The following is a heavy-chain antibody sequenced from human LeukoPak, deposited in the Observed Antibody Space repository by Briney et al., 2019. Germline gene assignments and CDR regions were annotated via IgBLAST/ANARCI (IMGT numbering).Heavy chain of an antibody. CDR3: ASDLLEFGGWFDP. CDR1: GYTFISYA. CDR2: INAGNGNT. V-gene: IGHV1-3*01. J-gene: IGHJ5*02. Sequence: ASVKVSCKASGYTFISYAIHWVRQAPGQRLEWRGLINAGNGNTNFSQKFRGRVIFTRETSARTAYMEVTSLRSEDTAVYDCASDLLEFGGWFDPWGQGTPATVSS. D-gene: IGHD3-3*01.